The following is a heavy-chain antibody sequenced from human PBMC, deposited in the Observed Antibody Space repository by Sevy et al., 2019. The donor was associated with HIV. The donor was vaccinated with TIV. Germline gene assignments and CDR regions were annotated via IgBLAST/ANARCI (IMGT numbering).Heavy chain of an antibody. CDR2: VYHTGNT. V-gene: IGHV4-4*02. D-gene: IGHD2-8*02. Sequence: SETLSLTCAVSGDSISNNNWWSWVRQPPGKGLEWIGEVYHTGNTNYNPSLKSRVTLSLDKSRNQFSLNLSSVTAADTAVYYCARDPGSCSGGVCSYYFDFWGQGTLVTVSS. J-gene: IGHJ4*02. CDR1: GDSISNNNW. CDR3: ARDPGSCSGGVCSYYFDF.